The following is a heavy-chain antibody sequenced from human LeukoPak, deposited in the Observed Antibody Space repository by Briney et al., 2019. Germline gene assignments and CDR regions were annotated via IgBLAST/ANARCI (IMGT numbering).Heavy chain of an antibody. CDR1: GGSFSGYY. Sequence: SETLSLTCAVYGGSFSGYYWSWIRQPPGKGLEWIGEINHSGSTNYNPSLKSRVTISVDTSKNQFSLKLSSVTAADTAVYYCARQGYSYGYFEDYWGQGTLVTVSS. CDR2: INHSGST. CDR3: ARQGYSYGYFEDY. V-gene: IGHV4-34*01. D-gene: IGHD5-18*01. J-gene: IGHJ4*02.